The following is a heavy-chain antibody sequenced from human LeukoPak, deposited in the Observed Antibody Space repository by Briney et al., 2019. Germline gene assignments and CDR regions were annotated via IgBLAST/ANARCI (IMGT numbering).Heavy chain of an antibody. CDR1: GYTFTSYG. Sequence: ASVKVSCKASGYTFTSYGISWVRQAPGQGLEWMGWISAYNGKTNHAQYFQGRVTMTTDTSTSTAYMELRSLRSDDTAVYYCARDGKQQLGFDYWGQGTLVTVSS. CDR3: ARDGKQQLGFDY. CDR2: ISAYNGKT. V-gene: IGHV1-18*01. J-gene: IGHJ4*02. D-gene: IGHD6-13*01.